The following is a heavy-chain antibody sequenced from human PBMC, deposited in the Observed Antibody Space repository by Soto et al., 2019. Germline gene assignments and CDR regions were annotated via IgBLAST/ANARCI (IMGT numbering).Heavy chain of an antibody. J-gene: IGHJ3*02. CDR1: GGTFSSYA. D-gene: IGHD3-22*01. CDR2: IIPIFGTA. CDR3: ASISSGYGAI. Sequence: SVKVSCKASGGTFSSYAISWVRQAPGQGLEWMGGIIPIFGTANYAQKFQGRVTITADESTSTAYMELSSLRSEDTAVCYCASISSGYGAIWGQGTMVTVSS. V-gene: IGHV1-69*13.